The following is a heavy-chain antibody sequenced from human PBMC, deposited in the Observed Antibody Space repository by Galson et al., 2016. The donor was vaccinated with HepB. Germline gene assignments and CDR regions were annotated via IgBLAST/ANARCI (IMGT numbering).Heavy chain of an antibody. CDR1: GFSLSTSGMG. Sequence: PALVKPTQTLTLTCTFSGFSLSTSGMGVGWIRQPPGKALEWLALIYWDDDKRYSPSLKSRLTITKDTSKNQVVLTMTNMDPVDTATYYCALAYYYDNIGYLIVTEYFHHWGPGTLVTVSS. CDR3: ALAYYYDNIGYLIVTEYFHH. CDR2: IYWDDDK. V-gene: IGHV2-5*02. J-gene: IGHJ1*01. D-gene: IGHD3-22*01.